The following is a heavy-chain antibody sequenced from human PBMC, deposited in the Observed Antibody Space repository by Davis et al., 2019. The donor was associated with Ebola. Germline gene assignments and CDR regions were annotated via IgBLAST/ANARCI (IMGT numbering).Heavy chain of an antibody. D-gene: IGHD3-10*01. Sequence: ASVKVSCKASGYTFTGYYMHWVRQAPGQGLEWMGWINPKSGDTKYAQKFQGRVTMTRDTSISTAYMELSSLRSDDTAIFYCVRDQSRGAGYYMDVWGKGTTVTVSS. CDR3: VRDQSRGAGYYMDV. CDR2: INPKSGDT. CDR1: GYTFTGYY. J-gene: IGHJ6*03. V-gene: IGHV1-2*02.